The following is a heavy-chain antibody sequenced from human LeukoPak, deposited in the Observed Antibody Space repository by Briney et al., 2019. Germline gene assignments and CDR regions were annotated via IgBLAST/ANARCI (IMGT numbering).Heavy chain of an antibody. Sequence: GGSLRLSCAVSGFSVSGYWMTWVRQAPGKGLEWVANVKQDGSEKNYVDSVKGRFTISRDNAENSLFLQMNSLRVEDTAVYYCAREWQGGIAAAGTRIEGDYWGQGTLVAVSS. CDR2: VKQDGSEK. CDR1: GFSVSGYW. J-gene: IGHJ4*02. D-gene: IGHD6-13*01. V-gene: IGHV3-7*01. CDR3: AREWQGGIAAAGTRIEGDY.